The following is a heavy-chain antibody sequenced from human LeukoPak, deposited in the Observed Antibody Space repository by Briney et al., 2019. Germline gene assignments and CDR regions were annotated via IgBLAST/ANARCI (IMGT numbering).Heavy chain of an antibody. CDR2: IYYSGST. CDR3: ARDNGSYHYYYMDV. J-gene: IGHJ6*03. V-gene: IGHV4-59*01. Sequence: SETLSLTCTVSGGSISSYYWSWIRQPPGKGLEWIGYIYYSGSTNYNPSLKSRVTISVDTSKNQFSLKLSPVTAADTAVYYCARDNGSYHYYYMDVWGKGTTVTVSS. CDR1: GGSISSYY.